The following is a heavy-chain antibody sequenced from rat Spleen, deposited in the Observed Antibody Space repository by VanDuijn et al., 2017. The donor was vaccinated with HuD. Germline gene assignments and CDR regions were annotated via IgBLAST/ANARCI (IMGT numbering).Heavy chain of an antibody. J-gene: IGHJ2*01. CDR1: GFTFSNYG. V-gene: IGHV5-27*01. CDR2: INSDGGGT. Sequence: SVGGSVQPGRSMKLSCVASGFTFSNYGMAWVRQAPKKGLEWVTYINSDGGGTYYRDSVKGRFTISRDDAKNTLYLQMDSLRSEDTATYYCTTGTFWGQGVMVTVSS. CDR3: TTGTF.